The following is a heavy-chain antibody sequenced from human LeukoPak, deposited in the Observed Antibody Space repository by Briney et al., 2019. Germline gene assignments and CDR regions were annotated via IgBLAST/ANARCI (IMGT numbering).Heavy chain of an antibody. Sequence: SETLSLTCTVSGGSISSSSYYWGWIRQPPGKGLEWIGSIYYSGSTYYNPSLKSRVTISVDTSKNQFSLKLSSVTAADTAVYYCARVYGDYVGNDYWGQGTLVTVSS. CDR3: ARVYGDYVGNDY. J-gene: IGHJ4*02. V-gene: IGHV4-39*07. CDR2: IYYSGST. D-gene: IGHD4-17*01. CDR1: GGSISSSSYY.